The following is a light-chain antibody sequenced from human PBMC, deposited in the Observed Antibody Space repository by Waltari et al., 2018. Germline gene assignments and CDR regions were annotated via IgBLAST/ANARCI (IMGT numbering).Light chain of an antibody. V-gene: IGKV4-1*01. CDR2: WAS. Sequence: DIVMTQSPDSLAVSLGERATINCKSSQSVLYSSNNKNYLSWYQQKLGQPPKLLIYWASTRESGVPDRFSGSGSGTDFTLTISSLQAEDVAVYYCQQYYSSPYTFGQGT. J-gene: IGKJ2*01. CDR1: QSVLYSSNNKNY. CDR3: QQYYSSPYT.